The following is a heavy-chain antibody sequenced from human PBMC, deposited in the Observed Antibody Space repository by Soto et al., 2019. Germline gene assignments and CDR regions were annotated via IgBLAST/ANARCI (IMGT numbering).Heavy chain of an antibody. Sequence: GGSLRLSCAASGFTFSSYAMHWVRQAPGKGLEWVAVISYDGSNKYYADSVKGRFTISRDNSKNTLYLQMSSLRAEDTAVYYCARDRSVYYDFWSGYQRSYGMDVWGQGTTVTVSS. V-gene: IGHV3-30-3*01. CDR2: ISYDGSNK. CDR1: GFTFSSYA. D-gene: IGHD3-3*01. CDR3: ARDRSVYYDFWSGYQRSYGMDV. J-gene: IGHJ6*02.